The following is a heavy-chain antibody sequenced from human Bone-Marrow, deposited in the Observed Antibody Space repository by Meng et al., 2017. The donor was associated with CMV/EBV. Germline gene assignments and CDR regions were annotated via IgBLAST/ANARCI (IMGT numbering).Heavy chain of an antibody. D-gene: IGHD4-11*01. V-gene: IGHV4-34*01. Sequence: GSLRLSCAVYGGSFSGYYWSWIRQPPGKGLEWIGEINHSGSTNYNPSLKSRVTISVDTSKNQFSPKLSSVTAADTAVYYCARGSTDHDAFDLWGQRTMGTVSS. CDR3: ARGSTDHDAFDL. J-gene: IGHJ3*01. CDR2: INHSGST. CDR1: GGSFSGYY.